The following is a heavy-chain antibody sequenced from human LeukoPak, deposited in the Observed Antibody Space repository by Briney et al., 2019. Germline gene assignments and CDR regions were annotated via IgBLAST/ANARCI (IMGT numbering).Heavy chain of an antibody. D-gene: IGHD3-10*01. CDR2: INPNSGGT. V-gene: IGHV1-2*02. J-gene: IGHJ6*02. Sequence: ASVKVSCKASGYTFTGYYMHWVRQAPGQGLEWMGWINPNSGGTNYAQKSQGRVTMTRDTSISTAYMELSRLRSDDTAVYYCARDIHYYGSGSFRYYYYGMDVWGQGTTVTVSS. CDR3: ARDIHYYGSGSFRYYYYGMDV. CDR1: GYTFTGYY.